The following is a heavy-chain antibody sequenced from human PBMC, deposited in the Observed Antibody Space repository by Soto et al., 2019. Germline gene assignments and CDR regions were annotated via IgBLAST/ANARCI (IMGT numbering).Heavy chain of an antibody. CDR1: GYSISSGYY. CDR3: ARDQLDIVVVPAAISYGMDV. J-gene: IGHJ6*02. CDR2: IYHSGST. D-gene: IGHD2-2*01. V-gene: IGHV4-38-2*02. Sequence: SLTCAVSGYSISSGYYWGWIRQPPGKGLEWIGSIYHSGSTYYNPSLKSRVTISVDTSKNQSSLKLSSVTAADTAVYYCARDQLDIVVVPAAISYGMDVWGQGTTVTVSS.